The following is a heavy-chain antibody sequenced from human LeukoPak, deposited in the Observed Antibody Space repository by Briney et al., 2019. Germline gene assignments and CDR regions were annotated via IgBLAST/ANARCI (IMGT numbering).Heavy chain of an antibody. CDR1: GGSISSYY. CDR2: IYYSGST. V-gene: IGHV4-59*12. Sequence: SETLSLTCTVSGGSISSYYWSWIRQPPGKGLEWIGYIYYSGSTNYNPSLKSRVTISVDTSKNQFSLKLSSVTAADTAVYYCARPRGAFYSSGWYDYWGQGTLVTVSS. D-gene: IGHD6-19*01. CDR3: ARPRGAFYSSGWYDY. J-gene: IGHJ4*02.